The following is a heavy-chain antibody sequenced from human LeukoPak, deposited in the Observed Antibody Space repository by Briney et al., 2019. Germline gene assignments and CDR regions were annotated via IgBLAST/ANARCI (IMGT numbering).Heavy chain of an antibody. CDR2: ISSSSSTT. D-gene: IGHD5-12*01. CDR3: ARGPSGYHNT. J-gene: IGHJ4*02. CDR1: GFTFSSYN. V-gene: IGHV3-48*01. Sequence: PGGSLRLSCAASGFTFSSYNMNWVRQAPGKGLEWVSYISSSSSTTYYADSVKGRFTISRDNAKNSPYLQMNSLRAEDTAVYYCARGPSGYHNTGGQGTLVTVSS.